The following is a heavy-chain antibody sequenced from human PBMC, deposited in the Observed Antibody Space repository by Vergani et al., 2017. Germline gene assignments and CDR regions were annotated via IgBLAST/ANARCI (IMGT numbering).Heavy chain of an antibody. CDR1: GYPISSYY. CDR2: IYYSGST. CDR3: AGKTSAYDILTGYYHTHPFDY. J-gene: IGHJ4*02. Sequence: QVQLQESGPGLVKPSETLSLTCTVSGYPISSYYWSWIRQPPGKGLEWIGYIYYSGSTNYNPSLKSRVTISVDTSKNQFSLKLSFVTAADTAVYYCAGKTSAYDILTGYYHTHPFDYWGQGTLVTVSS. D-gene: IGHD3-9*01. V-gene: IGHV4-59*01.